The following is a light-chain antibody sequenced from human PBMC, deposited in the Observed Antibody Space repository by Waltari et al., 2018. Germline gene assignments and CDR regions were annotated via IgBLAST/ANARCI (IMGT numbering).Light chain of an antibody. CDR2: AAS. CDR3: QQSYSTLPLT. V-gene: IGKV1-39*01. CDR1: QSISSY. Sequence: DIQMTQSPSSLSESVGDRVTITCRASQSISSYLNWYQQKPGKAPKLLIYAASSLQSGVPSRFSGSGSGTDFTLTISSLQPEDFATYYCQQSYSTLPLTFGGGTKVEIK. J-gene: IGKJ4*01.